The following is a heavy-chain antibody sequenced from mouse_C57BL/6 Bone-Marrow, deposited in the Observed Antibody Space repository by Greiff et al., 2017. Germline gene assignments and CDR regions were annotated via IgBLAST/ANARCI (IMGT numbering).Heavy chain of an antibody. CDR3: ARSKLSYAMDY. V-gene: IGHV1-55*01. CDR2: IYPGSGST. J-gene: IGHJ4*01. CDR1: GYTFTSYW. D-gene: IGHD1-3*01. Sequence: QVQLQQPGAELVKPGASVKMSCTASGYTFTSYWITWVKQRPGQGLEWIGDIYPGSGSTNYNEKFKSKATLTVDTSSSTAYMQLSSLTSEDSAVYYCARSKLSYAMDYWGQGTSVTVSS.